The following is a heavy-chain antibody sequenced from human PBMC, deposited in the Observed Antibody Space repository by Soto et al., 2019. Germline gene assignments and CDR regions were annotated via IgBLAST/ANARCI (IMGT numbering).Heavy chain of an antibody. Sequence: ASVKVSCKASGYTFTSYGISWVRQAPGQGLEWMGWISAYNGNTNYAQKLQGRVTMTTDTSTSTAYMELRSLRSDDTAVYYCAVTYCSSTSCPFDYWGQGTLVTVSS. D-gene: IGHD2-2*01. J-gene: IGHJ4*02. CDR3: AVTYCSSTSCPFDY. CDR1: GYTFTSYG. V-gene: IGHV1-18*01. CDR2: ISAYNGNT.